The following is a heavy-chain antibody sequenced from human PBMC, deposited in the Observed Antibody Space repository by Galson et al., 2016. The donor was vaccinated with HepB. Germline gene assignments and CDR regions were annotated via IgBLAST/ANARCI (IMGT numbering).Heavy chain of an antibody. D-gene: IGHD5-18*01. CDR1: SGSFSGFR. J-gene: IGHJ4*02. V-gene: IGHV4-34*01. Sequence: SETLSLTCNVSSGSFSGFRWSWIRQPPGKGLEWIGEINHSGDTNYNLSLKSRVPISVDTSKHQFSLNLRSVTAADTAVYYCARLSPVLRQYTYGYYFDSWGQGTLVPVSS. CDR2: INHSGDT. CDR3: ARLSPVLRQYTYGYYFDS.